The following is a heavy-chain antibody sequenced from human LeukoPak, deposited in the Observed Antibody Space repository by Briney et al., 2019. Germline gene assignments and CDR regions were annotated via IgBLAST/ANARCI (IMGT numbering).Heavy chain of an antibody. CDR1: GFSVSSNY. D-gene: IGHD6-19*01. Sequence: PGGSLRLSCAASGFSVSSNYMSWVRQAPGKGLEWVSLIYSGGSTYYADSVKGRFTISRDNSKNTLYLQMNSLRAEDTAVYYCARADNVGKYSSVWYHFDYWGQGTLVTVSS. J-gene: IGHJ4*02. V-gene: IGHV3-53*01. CDR2: IYSGGST. CDR3: ARADNVGKYSSVWYHFDY.